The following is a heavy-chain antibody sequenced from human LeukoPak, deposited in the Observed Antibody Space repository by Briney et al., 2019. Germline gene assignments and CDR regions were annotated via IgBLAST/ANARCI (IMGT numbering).Heavy chain of an antibody. CDR2: IYYSGST. J-gene: IGHJ3*02. V-gene: IGHV4-39*07. D-gene: IGHD2-21*02. CDR1: GGSISSSSYY. CDR3: ARQDIVVVTATTLDAFDI. Sequence: SETLSLTCTVSGGSISSSSYYWGWIRQPPGKGLEWIGSIYYSGSTYYNPSLKSRVTISVDTSKNQFSLKLSSVTAADTAVYYCARQDIVVVTATTLDAFDIWGQGTMVTVSS.